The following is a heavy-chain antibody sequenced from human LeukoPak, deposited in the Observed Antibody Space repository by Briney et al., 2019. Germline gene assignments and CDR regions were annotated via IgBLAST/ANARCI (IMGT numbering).Heavy chain of an antibody. CDR2: ISGSGTTT. CDR3: AKGNRVAYGSGSLSSPFDY. J-gene: IGHJ4*02. Sequence: NPGGSLRLSCAASRFTFNDYGMSWVRQTPGKGLEWVSSISGSGTTTYYADSVKGRFTVSRDNSKNTLFLQMDSLTAEDTAVYYCAKGNRVAYGSGSLSSPFDYWGQGTLVTVSS. CDR1: RFTFNDYG. V-gene: IGHV3-23*01. D-gene: IGHD3-10*01.